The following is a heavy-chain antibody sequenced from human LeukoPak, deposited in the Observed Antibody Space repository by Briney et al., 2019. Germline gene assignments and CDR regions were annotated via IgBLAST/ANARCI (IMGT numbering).Heavy chain of an antibody. J-gene: IGHJ1*01. Sequence: TGGSLRLSCAASGFTFSSYSMDWVRQAPGKGLEWVSYISTGSSSIYYADSVKGRFTISRDNAKNSLYLQMNSLRAEDTAVYYCATYSSLNRREFQYWGQGTLLTVSS. V-gene: IGHV3-48*04. D-gene: IGHD3-22*01. CDR1: GFTFSSYS. CDR3: ATYSSLNRREFQY. CDR2: ISTGSSSI.